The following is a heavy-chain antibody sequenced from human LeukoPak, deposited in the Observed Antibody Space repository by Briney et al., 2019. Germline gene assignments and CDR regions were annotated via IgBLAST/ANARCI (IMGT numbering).Heavy chain of an antibody. CDR3: ARVPAASTGPDY. Sequence: PSDTLSLTCSVSGGSVSSGISYCTWIRQPPGEGLEWIAYISDSGGSDYNPSLRGRVTISLDTSKNQFSLRLTSVTAADTAVYYCARVPAASTGPDYWGQGTLVTVSS. J-gene: IGHJ4*02. D-gene: IGHD6-13*01. CDR2: ISDSGGS. CDR1: GGSVSSGISY. V-gene: IGHV4-61*01.